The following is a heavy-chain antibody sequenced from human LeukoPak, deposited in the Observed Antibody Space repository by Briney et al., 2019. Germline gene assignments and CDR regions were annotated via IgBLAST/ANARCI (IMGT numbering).Heavy chain of an antibody. Sequence: PGGPLRLSCAASGFTFSSYWMSWVRQAPGKGLEWVANIKQDGSEKYYVDSVKGRFTISRDNAKNSLYLQMNSLRAEDTAVYYCARYGPLYSSGWYRGDYFDYWGQGTLVTVSS. D-gene: IGHD6-19*01. J-gene: IGHJ4*02. CDR3: ARYGPLYSSGWYRGDYFDY. V-gene: IGHV3-7*01. CDR2: IKQDGSEK. CDR1: GFTFSSYW.